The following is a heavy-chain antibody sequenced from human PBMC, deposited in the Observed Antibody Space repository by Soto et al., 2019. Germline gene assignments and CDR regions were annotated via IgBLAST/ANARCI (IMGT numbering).Heavy chain of an antibody. J-gene: IGHJ4*02. V-gene: IGHV1-46*01. Sequence: ASVKVSCKASGYTFTNYYMHWVRQAPGQGLEWLGVMHYSGASPTYEQKFQGRVTMARDTSTSTVYMELSSLRSEDTAVYYCARVSSRRINVLRFLEWLDFDYWGQGTLVTVSS. CDR2: MHYSGASP. CDR3: ARVSSRRINVLRFLEWLDFDY. CDR1: GYTFTNYY. D-gene: IGHD3-3*01.